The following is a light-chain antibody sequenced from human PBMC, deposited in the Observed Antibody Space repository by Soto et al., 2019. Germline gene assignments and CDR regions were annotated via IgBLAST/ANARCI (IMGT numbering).Light chain of an antibody. Sequence: QSVLTQPPSVSAAPGQKVTISCSGSSSNIGKNFISWYQQLPGTAPKLLIYDNTQRPLGIPDRFSASKSGTSGTLDITGLQTEDEADYYCGSWDTSLSAGVFGTGTKVTVL. CDR2: DNT. CDR1: SSNIGKNF. V-gene: IGLV1-51*01. CDR3: GSWDTSLSAGV. J-gene: IGLJ1*01.